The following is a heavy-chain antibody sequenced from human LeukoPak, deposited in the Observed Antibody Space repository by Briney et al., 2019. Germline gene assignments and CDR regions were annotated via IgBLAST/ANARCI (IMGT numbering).Heavy chain of an antibody. CDR1: GFTFSSYT. CDR2: ISSSSNTI. Sequence: GGSLRLSCAASGFTFSSYTMNWVRQAPGKGLEWLSHISSSSNTIYYADSAKGRFTISRDIGKNSLYLQMNSLRAEDTAVYYCAASSGSGNYAYYFDYWGQGTLVTVSS. J-gene: IGHJ4*02. D-gene: IGHD3-22*01. CDR3: AASSGSGNYAYYFDY. V-gene: IGHV3-48*04.